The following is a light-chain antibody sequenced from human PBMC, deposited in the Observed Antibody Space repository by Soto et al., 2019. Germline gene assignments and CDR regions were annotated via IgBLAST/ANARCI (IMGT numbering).Light chain of an antibody. CDR2: GAS. CDR3: QQYGSSPVS. CDR1: QSVSSTN. V-gene: IGKV3-20*01. Sequence: EIVLTQSPGTLALSPGERATLSCRASQSVSSTNLAWYQQKPGQSPRLVMFGASSRATGIPDRFSGSGSATDFTLTISRLEPEDFAVYCCQQYGSSPVSFGQGTKLEIK. J-gene: IGKJ2*03.